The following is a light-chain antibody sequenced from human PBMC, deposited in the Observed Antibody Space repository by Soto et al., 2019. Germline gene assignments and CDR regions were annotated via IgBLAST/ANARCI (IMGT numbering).Light chain of an antibody. V-gene: IGLV2-14*01. CDR3: SSFTNTITRYA. CDR1: SSDVGGYNY. CDR2: EVS. J-gene: IGLJ1*01. Sequence: QSARTQPASVSGSPGQSITISCTGTSSDVGGYNYVSWFQHHPGKAPKLIIYEVSYRPSGVSNRLSGSKSGDTASLTISGLQAEDEADYYCSSFTNTITRYAFXTGTKVTVL.